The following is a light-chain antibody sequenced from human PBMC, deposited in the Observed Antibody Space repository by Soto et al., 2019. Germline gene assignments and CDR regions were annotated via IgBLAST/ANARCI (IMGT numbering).Light chain of an antibody. CDR3: QQYKDYVWT. CDR2: EAS. J-gene: IGKJ1*01. Sequence: DIQMTQSPSSVSASVGDRVTITCRASQGITNRLAWYQQKPGKAPKLLIYEASSLQSGVPSRISGSGSATEFTLTISGLQSDDFATYYCQQYKDYVWTFGQGTKVDIK. V-gene: IGKV1D-16*01. CDR1: QGITNR.